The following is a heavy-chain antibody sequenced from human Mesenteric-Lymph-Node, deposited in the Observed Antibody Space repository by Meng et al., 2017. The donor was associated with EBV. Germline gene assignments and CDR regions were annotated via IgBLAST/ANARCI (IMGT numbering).Heavy chain of an antibody. V-gene: IGHV4-61*01. Sequence: QAQLPESGPALVKPSVTLSLTGTVSGVSVSSGPYYWSWIRQPPGEGLEWLGYIYYTGDTNYNPSLKSRVTISVDTSKNQFSLKLTSVTAADTAVYYCAKIGSVSGSRSVDYWGQGTLVTVSS. J-gene: IGHJ4*02. D-gene: IGHD6-19*01. CDR2: IYYTGDT. CDR3: AKIGSVSGSRSVDY. CDR1: GVSVSSGPYY.